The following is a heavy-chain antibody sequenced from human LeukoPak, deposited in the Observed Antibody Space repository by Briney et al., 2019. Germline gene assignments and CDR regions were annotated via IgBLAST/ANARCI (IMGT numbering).Heavy chain of an antibody. CDR3: ARRGHIVVVPAAVDRPFDY. CDR1: GFTFSSYS. V-gene: IGHV3-48*04. Sequence: GGSLRLSCAASGFTFSSYSMNWVRQAPGKGLEWVSSISSSGSTIYYADSVKGRFTISRDNAKNSLYLQMNSLRAEDTAVYYCARRGHIVVVPAAVDRPFDYWGQGTLVTVSS. D-gene: IGHD2-2*01. J-gene: IGHJ4*02. CDR2: ISSSGSTI.